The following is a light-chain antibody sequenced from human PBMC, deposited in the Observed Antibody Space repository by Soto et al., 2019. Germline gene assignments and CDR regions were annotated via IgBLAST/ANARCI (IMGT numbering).Light chain of an antibody. J-gene: IGKJ3*01. CDR1: QSVSTY. V-gene: IGKV3-11*01. Sequence: EVVLTQSPATLSLSPGERATLSCRASQSVSTYLAWYQQKPGQAPRLLIYDASNRATGIPARFSGSGSETDFTLTISSLEPEDSALYYCQQRRDWLFSPGTKVEIK. CDR2: DAS. CDR3: QQRRDWL.